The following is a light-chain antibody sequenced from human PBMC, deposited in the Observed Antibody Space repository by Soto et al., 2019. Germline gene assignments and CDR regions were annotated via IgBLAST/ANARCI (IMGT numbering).Light chain of an antibody. V-gene: IGKV1-5*03. CDR2: KAS. Sequence: DIQMTQSPSTLSASVGDRVTITCRASQSINNWLAWYHQKPGKAPKLLIYKASSLESGVPSRFRGSGAGTEFTLTISSLQPDDFATYYCQQYSNYPYTFGQGTKLEIK. CDR3: QQYSNYPYT. J-gene: IGKJ2*01. CDR1: QSINNW.